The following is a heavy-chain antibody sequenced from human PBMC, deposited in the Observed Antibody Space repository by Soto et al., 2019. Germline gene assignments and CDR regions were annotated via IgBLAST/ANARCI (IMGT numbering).Heavy chain of an antibody. Sequence: VQLVESGGGWVKPGGSLRLSCAASGFTFSNARMAWVRQAPGKGLEWVGLIESNSDGGTRGYAEPVKGRFTISRDDWKKTVYLQMNSPKSENTAVYYCTPEWLFLWGPGTPVTVSS. CDR1: GFTFSNAR. D-gene: IGHD3-22*01. J-gene: IGHJ4*02. CDR3: TPEWLFL. V-gene: IGHV3-15*04. CDR2: IESNSDGGTR.